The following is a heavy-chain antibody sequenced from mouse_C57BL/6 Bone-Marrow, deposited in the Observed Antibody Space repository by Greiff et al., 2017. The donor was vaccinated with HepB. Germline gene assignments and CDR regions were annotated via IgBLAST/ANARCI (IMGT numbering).Heavy chain of an antibody. J-gene: IGHJ4*01. CDR2: IYPGSGNT. CDR3: SLTTVVAYYAMDY. V-gene: IGHV1-76*01. Sequence: VQGVESGAELVRPGASVKLSCKASGYTFTDYYINWVKQRPGQGLEWIARIYPGSGNTYYNEKFKGKATLTAEKSSSTAYMQLSSLTSEDSAVYFCSLTTVVAYYAMDYWGQGTSVTGSS. CDR1: GYTFTDYY. D-gene: IGHD1-1*01.